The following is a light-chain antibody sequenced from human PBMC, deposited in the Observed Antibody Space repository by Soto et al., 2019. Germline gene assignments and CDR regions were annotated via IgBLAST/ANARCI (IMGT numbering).Light chain of an antibody. V-gene: IGKV3-20*01. CDR3: QQYGSSPPFT. CDR2: GAS. Sequence: EIVLTQSPGTLSLSPGERATLSCRASQGVSNTYLAWYQQKPGQAPRLLIFGASNRATGIPDRFSASGSGTDFTLTISRLEPEDFAVYYCQQYGSSPPFTFGPGTKVDIK. CDR1: QGVSNTY. J-gene: IGKJ3*01.